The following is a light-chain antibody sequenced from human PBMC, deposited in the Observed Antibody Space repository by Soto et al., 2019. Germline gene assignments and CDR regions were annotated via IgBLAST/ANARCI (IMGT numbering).Light chain of an antibody. J-gene: IGKJ1*01. Sequence: DIQMTQSPSTLSASLGDRVTITCRASQSISSWLAWYQQKPGKAPKLLIRKASTLESGVPSRFSDSASGTEFTLTISSLQPDDFATYYCQQYNSYRTFGQGTKVEI. V-gene: IGKV1-5*03. CDR3: QQYNSYRT. CDR1: QSISSW. CDR2: KAS.